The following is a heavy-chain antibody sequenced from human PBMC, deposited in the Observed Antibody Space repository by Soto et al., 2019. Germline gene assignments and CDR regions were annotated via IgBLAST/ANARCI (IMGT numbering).Heavy chain of an antibody. V-gene: IGHV1-18*01. J-gene: IGHJ4*02. CDR2: ISAYNGNT. Sequence: QVQLVQSGAEVKKPGASVKVSCKASGYTFTSYGISWVRQAPGQGLEWMGWISAYNGNTNYAQKLQGRVTKTTDTSTSTAYMELRRLRSDDTAVYYCASSLLVGYGLEGESDWGQGTLVTVSS. CDR1: GYTFTSYG. CDR3: ASSLLVGYGLEGESD. D-gene: IGHD5-18*01.